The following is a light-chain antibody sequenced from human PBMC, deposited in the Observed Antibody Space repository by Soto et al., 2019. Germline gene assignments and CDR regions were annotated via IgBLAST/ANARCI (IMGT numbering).Light chain of an antibody. CDR2: GNS. CDR1: SSNIGAGYD. Sequence: QSVLTQPPSVSGAPGQRVTISCTGSSSNIGAGYDVHWYQQLPGTAPNLLIYGNSNRPSGVPDRFSGSKSGTSASLAITGLQAEDEADYYCQSYDSSLSGRYVFGTGTKLTVL. J-gene: IGLJ1*01. V-gene: IGLV1-40*01. CDR3: QSYDSSLSGRYV.